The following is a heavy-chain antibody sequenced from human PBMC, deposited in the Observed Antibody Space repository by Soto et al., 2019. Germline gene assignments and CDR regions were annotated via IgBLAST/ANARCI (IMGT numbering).Heavy chain of an antibody. V-gene: IGHV4-39*01. J-gene: IGHJ4*02. CDR2: VFYTGFT. CDR3: ATSQKGYNWNYFDH. D-gene: IGHD1-20*01. Sequence: TLSLTCAVSGASISGSYYYWAWLRQSPGKRPEWIGSVFYTGFTSYNPPLERGVSVSVDTSKSQFSLKLSAVTAADTAVYYCATSQKGYNWNYFDHWGQGALVTVSS. CDR1: GASISGSYYY.